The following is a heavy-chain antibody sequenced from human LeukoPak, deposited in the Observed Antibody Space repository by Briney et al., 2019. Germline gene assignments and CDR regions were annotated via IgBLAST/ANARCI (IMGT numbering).Heavy chain of an antibody. V-gene: IGHV4-34*01. CDR1: GGSFSGYY. CDR3: ARTYYYGSGSYGPDAFDI. Sequence: SETLSLTCAVYGGSFSGYYWSWIRQPPGKGLEWIREINHSGSTNYNPSLKSRVTISVDTSKNQFSLKLSSVTAADTAVYYCARTYYYGSGSYGPDAFDIWGQGTMVTVSS. J-gene: IGHJ3*02. CDR2: INHSGST. D-gene: IGHD3-10*01.